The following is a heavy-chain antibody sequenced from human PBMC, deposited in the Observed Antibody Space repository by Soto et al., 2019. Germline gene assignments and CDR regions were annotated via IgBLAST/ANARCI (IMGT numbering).Heavy chain of an antibody. V-gene: IGHV1-3*01. Sequence: AASVKVSCKASGYTFTSYGIHWVRQAPGQRLEWMGWINAANGDTKYSPKFQGRVTLTADTSTSTAYMELRSLRPDDTAVYYCARDTNMGYCSGGSCSWFDPWGQGTLVTVSS. CDR2: INAANGDT. D-gene: IGHD2-15*01. CDR3: ARDTNMGYCSGGSCSWFDP. CDR1: GYTFTSYG. J-gene: IGHJ5*02.